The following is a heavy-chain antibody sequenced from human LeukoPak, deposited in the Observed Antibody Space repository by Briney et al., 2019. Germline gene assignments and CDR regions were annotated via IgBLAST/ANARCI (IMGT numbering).Heavy chain of an antibody. D-gene: IGHD3-3*01. CDR1: GGSISSSSYS. CDR2: IYYSGTT. J-gene: IGHJ4*02. V-gene: IGHV4-39*01. CDR3: ARLRFDFWSGYTHPYFDY. Sequence: SETLSLTCTVSGGSISSSSYSWGWIRQPRGKGVEWIGRIYYSGTTYYTPSLKSLVTISVDTSKIQFSLKLSSVAATDTAVYFCARLRFDFWSGYTHPYFDYWGQGTLVTVSS.